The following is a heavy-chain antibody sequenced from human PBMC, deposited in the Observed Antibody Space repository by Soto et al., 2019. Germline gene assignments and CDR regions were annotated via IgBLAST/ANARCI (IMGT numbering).Heavy chain of an antibody. V-gene: IGHV5-10-1*01. Sequence: PGESLKISCKGSGYSFTSYWISWVRQMPGKGLEWMGRIDPSDSYTNYSPSFQGHVTISADKSISTAYLQWSSLKASDTAMYYCARHSSSSSPETGNYYHYYYYGMDVWGQGTTVTVSS. CDR1: GYSFTSYW. J-gene: IGHJ6*02. CDR2: IDPSDSYT. CDR3: ARHSSSSSPETGNYYHYYYYGMDV. D-gene: IGHD6-13*01.